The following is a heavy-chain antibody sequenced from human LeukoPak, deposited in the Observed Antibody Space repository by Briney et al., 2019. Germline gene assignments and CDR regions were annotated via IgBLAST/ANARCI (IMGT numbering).Heavy chain of an antibody. D-gene: IGHD5-18*01. CDR1: GFTFSDYS. CDR3: ARGQLWQTGWFDP. V-gene: IGHV3-21*01. CDR2: ISSTSSYI. Sequence: GGSLRLSRAASGFTFSDYSMHWVRQAPGKGLEWVSCISSTSSYIYYADSVRGRFTISRDNAKNSLYLQMNSLRAEDTAVYYCARGQLWQTGWFDPWGQGTLVTVSS. J-gene: IGHJ5*02.